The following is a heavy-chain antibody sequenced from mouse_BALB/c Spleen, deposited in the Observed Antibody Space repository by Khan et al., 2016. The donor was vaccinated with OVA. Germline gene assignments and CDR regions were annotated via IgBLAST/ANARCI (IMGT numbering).Heavy chain of an antibody. V-gene: IGHV2-4-1*01. D-gene: IGHD2-12*01. J-gene: IGHJ3*01. CDR2: IWSGGST. CDR3: ARSSYRYDFTY. Sequence: QVQLQQPGPGLVQPSQNLSITCTVSGFSLITYGVHWVRQSPGKGLEWLGVIWSGGSTDYNEAFISRLSISKDNSKSQVFFKMISLQSDDTAIYYCARSSYRYDFTYWGRGTLVTVSS. CDR1: GFSLITYG.